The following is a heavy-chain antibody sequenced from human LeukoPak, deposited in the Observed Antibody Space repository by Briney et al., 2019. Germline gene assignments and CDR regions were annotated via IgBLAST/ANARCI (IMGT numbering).Heavy chain of an antibody. CDR3: ASALGSPLDF. CDR1: GFTFSSSW. D-gene: IGHD1-26*01. J-gene: IGHJ4*02. CDR2: LNDDGSST. Sequence: GGSRRLSCAASGFTFSSSWMHWVRQSPGKGLVWVSRLNDDGSSTTYADSVKGRFTISRDNAKNTLYLQMNSLRAEDTAVYYCASALGSPLDFWGQGTLVTVSS. V-gene: IGHV3-74*01.